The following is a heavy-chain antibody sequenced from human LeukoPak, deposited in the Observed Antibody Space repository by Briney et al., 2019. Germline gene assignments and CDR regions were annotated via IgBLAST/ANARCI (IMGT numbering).Heavy chain of an antibody. Sequence: SVKVSCKCSGGTFSSYAISWVRQAPGQGLEGMGGIIPIFGTANYAQKFQGRGTITADESTSTAYMELSSLRSEDTAVYYRARLLRYFDWTHNGSFDYWGQGNLVTVSS. CDR1: GGTFSSYA. V-gene: IGHV1-69*13. CDR3: ARLLRYFDWTHNGSFDY. D-gene: IGHD3-9*01. J-gene: IGHJ4*02. CDR2: IIPIFGTA.